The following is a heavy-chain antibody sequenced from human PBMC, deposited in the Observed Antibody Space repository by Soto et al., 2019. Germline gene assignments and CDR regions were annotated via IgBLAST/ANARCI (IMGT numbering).Heavy chain of an antibody. V-gene: IGHV4-59*08. Sequence: KPSETLSLTCTVSGGSISSYYWSWIRQPPGKGLEWIGYVSYSGSTNYNPSLKSRVTISLDTSKNHFSLKLSSVTAADTAVYYCARRLDYYYYMDVWGKGTTVTVSS. CDR2: VSYSGST. CDR1: GGSISSYY. CDR3: ARRLDYYYYMDV. J-gene: IGHJ6*03.